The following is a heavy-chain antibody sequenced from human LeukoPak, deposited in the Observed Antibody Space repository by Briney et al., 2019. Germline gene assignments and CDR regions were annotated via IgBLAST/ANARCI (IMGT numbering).Heavy chain of an antibody. J-gene: IGHJ6*03. CDR3: ARASGLVRGVIKAHYYYYMDV. V-gene: IGHV1-46*01. CDR1: GYTFTSYY. D-gene: IGHD3-10*01. CDR2: INPSGGST. Sequence: ASVKVSCKASGYTFTSYYMHWVRQAPGQGLEWMGIINPSGGSTSYAQKSQGRVTMTRDMSTSTVYMELSSLRSEDTAVYYCARASGLVRGVIKAHYYYYMDVWGKGTTVTVSS.